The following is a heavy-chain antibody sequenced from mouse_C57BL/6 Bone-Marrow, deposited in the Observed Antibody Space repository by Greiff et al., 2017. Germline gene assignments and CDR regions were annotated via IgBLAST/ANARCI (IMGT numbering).Heavy chain of an antibody. J-gene: IGHJ1*03. V-gene: IGHV1-50*01. CDR1: GYTFTSYW. D-gene: IGHD1-1*01. CDR2: IDPSDSYT. CDR3: ARSTLDYYGSSYLYWYFDV. Sequence: VQLQQPGAELVKPGASVKLSCKASGYTFTSYWMQWVKQRPGQGLEWIGEIDPSDSYTNYNQKFKGKAKLTVDKSSSTAYMQLSSLTSEDSAVYYCARSTLDYYGSSYLYWYFDVWGTGTTVTVSS.